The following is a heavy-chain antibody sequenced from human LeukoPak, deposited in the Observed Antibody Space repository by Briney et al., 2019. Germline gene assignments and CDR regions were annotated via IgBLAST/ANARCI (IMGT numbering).Heavy chain of an antibody. Sequence: GGSLRLSCAASGFTFSVAWMSWVRQAPGKGLEWVGFIRSKAYGGTTEYAASVKGRFTISRDDSKSIAYLQMNSLKTEDTAVYYCTRDRRDGYNYGGYWGQGTLVTVSS. CDR2: IRSKAYGGTT. J-gene: IGHJ4*02. CDR1: GFTFSVAW. V-gene: IGHV3-49*04. D-gene: IGHD5-24*01. CDR3: TRDRRDGYNYGGY.